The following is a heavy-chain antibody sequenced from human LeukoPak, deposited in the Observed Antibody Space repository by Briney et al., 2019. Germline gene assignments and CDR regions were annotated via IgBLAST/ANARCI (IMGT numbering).Heavy chain of an antibody. CDR3: ARVEERLAPMHLGQGEYFYDYYMDV. CDR1: GFTFSDYF. CDR2: ISSSSVNI. J-gene: IGHJ6*03. V-gene: IGHV3-11*01. D-gene: IGHD1-26*01. Sequence: MTGGSLRLSCAASGFTFSDYFLTWIRQAPGKGLEWLSFISSSSVNISYADSVKGRFTISRDNAENSLYLQMNSLRAADTAVYYCARVEERLAPMHLGQGEYFYDYYMDVWGKGTTVIVSS.